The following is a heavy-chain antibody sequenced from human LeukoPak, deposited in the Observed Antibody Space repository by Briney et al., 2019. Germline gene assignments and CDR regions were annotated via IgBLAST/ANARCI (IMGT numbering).Heavy chain of an antibody. CDR3: ASRDRGYYYGMDV. CDR2: IHSGGRT. Sequence: GGSLRLSCAASGITVSSNYMSWVRQAPGKGLEWVSVIHSGGRTYYADSVKGRFTISRDNSKNTLYLQMNSLRVEDTAVYYRASRDRGYYYGMDVWGQGTTVTVSS. D-gene: IGHD3-10*01. J-gene: IGHJ6*02. V-gene: IGHV3-66*01. CDR1: GITVSSNY.